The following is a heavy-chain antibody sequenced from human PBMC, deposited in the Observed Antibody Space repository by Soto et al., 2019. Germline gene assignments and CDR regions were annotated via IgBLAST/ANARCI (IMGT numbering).Heavy chain of an antibody. CDR2: IYPGDSDA. D-gene: IGHD5-12*01. CDR3: ARSRVSTPRLEDPFDV. J-gene: IGHJ3*01. V-gene: IGHV5-51*01. CDR1: GYSFTTYW. Sequence: PGESLKISCKGSGYSFTTYWPAWVRQMPGKGLEYMGIIYPGDSDARYSPSFQGQVTISADKSISTAYLQWTSLKASDTAIYYCARSRVSTPRLEDPFDVWGQGTMVTVSS.